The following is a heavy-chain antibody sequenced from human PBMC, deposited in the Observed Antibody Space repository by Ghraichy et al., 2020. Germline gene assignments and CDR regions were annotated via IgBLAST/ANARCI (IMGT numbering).Heavy chain of an antibody. CDR1: GGTFSSYA. CDR3: ARLTGYSSGSDV. J-gene: IGHJ6*02. CDR2: IIPIFGTA. Sequence: SVKVSCKASGGTFSSYAISWVRQAPGQGLEWMGGIIPIFGTANYAQKFQGRVTITADESTSTAYMELSSLRSEDTAVYYCARLTGYSSGSDVWGQGTTVTVSS. V-gene: IGHV1-69*13. D-gene: IGHD6-19*01.